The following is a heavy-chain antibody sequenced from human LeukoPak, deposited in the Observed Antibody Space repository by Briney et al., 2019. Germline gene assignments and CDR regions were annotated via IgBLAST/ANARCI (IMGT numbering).Heavy chain of an antibody. CDR2: ITPIFGTA. J-gene: IGHJ4*02. Sequence: EASVKVSCKASGGTFSSYAISWVRQAPGQGLEWMGGITPIFGTANYAQKFQGRVTITADESTSTAYMELSSLRSEVTAVYYCARPSIDFWSGYYTPFDYWGQGTLVTVSS. V-gene: IGHV1-69*13. CDR1: GGTFSSYA. D-gene: IGHD3-3*01. CDR3: ARPSIDFWSGYYTPFDY.